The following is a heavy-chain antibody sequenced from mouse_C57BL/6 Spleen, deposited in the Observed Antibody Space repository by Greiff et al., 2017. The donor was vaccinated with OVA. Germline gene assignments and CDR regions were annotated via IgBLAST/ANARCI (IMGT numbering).Heavy chain of an antibody. V-gene: IGHV3-6*01. Sequence: VQLKESGPGLVKPSQSLSLTCSVTGYSITSGYYWNWIRQFPGNKLEWMGYISYDGSNNYNPSLKNRISITRDTSKNQFFLKLNSVTTEDTATYYCARPLRLYAMDYWGQGTSVTVSS. CDR3: ARPLRLYAMDY. D-gene: IGHD2-12*01. CDR1: GYSITSGYY. CDR2: ISYDGSN. J-gene: IGHJ4*01.